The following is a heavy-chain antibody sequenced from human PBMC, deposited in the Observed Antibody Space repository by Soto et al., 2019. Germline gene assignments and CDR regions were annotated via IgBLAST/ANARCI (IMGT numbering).Heavy chain of an antibody. Sequence: GESLKISCKGSGYSFTSYWSGWVRQMPGKGLEWMGIIYPGDSDTRYSPSFQGQVTISADKSISTAYLQWSSLKASDTAMYYCARQGYCSGGSCYHYYGMDVWGQGTTVTVSS. V-gene: IGHV5-51*01. D-gene: IGHD2-15*01. J-gene: IGHJ6*02. CDR1: GYSFTSYW. CDR2: IYPGDSDT. CDR3: ARQGYCSGGSCYHYYGMDV.